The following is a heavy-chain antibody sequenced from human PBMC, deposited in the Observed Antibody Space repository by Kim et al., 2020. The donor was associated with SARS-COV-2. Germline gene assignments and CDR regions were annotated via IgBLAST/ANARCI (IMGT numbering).Heavy chain of an antibody. CDR3: TTDLNYYDSSGYRDY. CDR2: IKSKTDGGTT. J-gene: IGHJ4*02. V-gene: IGHV3-15*01. D-gene: IGHD3-22*01. CDR1: GFTFSNAW. Sequence: GGSLRLSCAASGFTFSNAWMSWVRQAPGKGLEWVGRIKSKTDGGTTDYAAPVKGRFTISRDDSKNTLYLQMNSLKTEDTAVYYCTTDLNYYDSSGYRDYWGQGTLVTVSS.